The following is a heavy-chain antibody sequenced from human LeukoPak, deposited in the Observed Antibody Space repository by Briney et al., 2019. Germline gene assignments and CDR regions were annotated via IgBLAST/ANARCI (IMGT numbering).Heavy chain of an antibody. D-gene: IGHD3-22*01. CDR3: TGAWHFDERSGYFDL. CDR2: INSRSSTI. V-gene: IGHV3-48*03. Sequence: GGSLRLSCAASGFTFSSYEMNWVRQAPGKGLEWISYINSRSSTIYYADSVKGGFTISRNNVKNSLYLQRNSLRTEDTAIYYCTGAWHFDERSGYFDLWGQGSLVTASS. CDR1: GFTFSSYE. J-gene: IGHJ4*02.